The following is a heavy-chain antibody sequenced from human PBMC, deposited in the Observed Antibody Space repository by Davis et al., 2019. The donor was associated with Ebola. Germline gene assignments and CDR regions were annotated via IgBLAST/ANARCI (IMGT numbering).Heavy chain of an antibody. CDR3: ALLYGMDV. CDR1: GYTFTNYA. CDR2: INTNTGNP. V-gene: IGHV7-4-1*02. J-gene: IGHJ6*02. D-gene: IGHD2-15*01. Sequence: AASVKVSCKASGYTFTNYAMNWVRQTPGQGLEWMGWINTNTGNPTYAQGFTGRFVFSLDASVSTAYLQISNLEAEDTAVYYCALLYGMDVWGQGTTVTVSS.